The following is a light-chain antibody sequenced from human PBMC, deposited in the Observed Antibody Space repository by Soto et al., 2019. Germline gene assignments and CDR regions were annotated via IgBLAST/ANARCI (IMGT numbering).Light chain of an antibody. Sequence: VLRQPPSVSGAPGQRVTISCTGSSSNIGAGYDVYWYQQLPGTAPKLLIYGNSNRPSGVPDRFSGSKSGTSASLAITGLQAEDEADYYCQSYDSSLSGYVFGTGTKLTVL. V-gene: IGLV1-40*01. J-gene: IGLJ1*01. CDR3: QSYDSSLSGYV. CDR1: SSNIGAGYD. CDR2: GNS.